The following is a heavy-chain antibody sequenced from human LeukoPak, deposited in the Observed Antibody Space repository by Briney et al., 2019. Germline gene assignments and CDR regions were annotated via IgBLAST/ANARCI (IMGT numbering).Heavy chain of an antibody. Sequence: SETLSLTCTVSGVSISSYYWSWLRQPPGKGLEWIGYIYYSGSTNYNPSLKSRVTISVDTSKDQFSLKLSSVTAADTAVYYCASSSWYGKLDYWGQGTLVTVSS. D-gene: IGHD6-13*01. CDR3: ASSSWYGKLDY. V-gene: IGHV4-59*08. CDR2: IYYSGST. J-gene: IGHJ4*02. CDR1: GVSISSYY.